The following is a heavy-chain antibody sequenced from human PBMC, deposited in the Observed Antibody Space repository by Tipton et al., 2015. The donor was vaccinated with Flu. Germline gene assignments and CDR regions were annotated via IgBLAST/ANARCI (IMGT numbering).Heavy chain of an antibody. Sequence: TLSLTCTVSGGPISSYYWSWVRQPPGKGLEWIGYISYSGSTNYNPSLKSRVTISVDTSKNQLSLKVSSVTAADTAVYYCARVGDYTLKDWGQGTLVTVSS. J-gene: IGHJ4*02. CDR1: GGPISSYY. CDR2: ISYSGST. V-gene: IGHV4-59*01. CDR3: ARVGDYTLKD. D-gene: IGHD4-17*01.